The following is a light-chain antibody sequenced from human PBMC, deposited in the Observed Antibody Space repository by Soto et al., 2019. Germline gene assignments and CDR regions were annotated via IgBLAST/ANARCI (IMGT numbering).Light chain of an antibody. CDR2: DVT. CDR1: SSDVGGYDF. Sequence: QSALTQPRSVSGSPGQSVTISCTGTSSDVGGYDFVSWYQQHPAKAPKLIIFDVTKRPSGVHDRFSGSKSGNTASLTISGLQAEDEADYYCCSFAGSYTLYVFGTGTKLTVL. CDR3: CSFAGSYTLYV. J-gene: IGLJ1*01. V-gene: IGLV2-11*01.